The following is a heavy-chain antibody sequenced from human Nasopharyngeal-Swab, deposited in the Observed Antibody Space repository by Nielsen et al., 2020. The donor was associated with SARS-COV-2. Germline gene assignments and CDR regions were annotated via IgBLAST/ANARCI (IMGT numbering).Heavy chain of an antibody. CDR1: DASLTSGYYY. CDR2: IYDTGTT. J-gene: IGHJ3*01. D-gene: IGHD3-3*01. CDR3: ARENTMSAFDL. V-gene: IGHV4-61*01. Sequence: SETLSLTCTVFDASLTSGYYYWSWVRQPPGKGLEWIGYIYDTGTTNINPSLKSRVSISLDTSKRQFSLRLRSATAADTAVYFCARENTMSAFDLWGQGTMVTVSS.